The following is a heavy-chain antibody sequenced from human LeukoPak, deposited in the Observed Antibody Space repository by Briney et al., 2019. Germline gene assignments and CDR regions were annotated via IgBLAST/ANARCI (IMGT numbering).Heavy chain of an antibody. J-gene: IGHJ6*02. CDR3: AKGGRYFDWLSPLPYYYGMDV. CDR2: IRYDGSNK. V-gene: IGHV3-30*02. D-gene: IGHD3-9*01. CDR1: GFTFSSYG. Sequence: GGSLRLSCAASGFTFSSYGMHWVRQAPGKGLEWVAFIRYDGSNKYYADSVKGRFTISRDNSKNTLCLQMNSLRAEDTAVYYCAKGGRYFDWLSPLPYYYGMDVWGQGTTVTVSS.